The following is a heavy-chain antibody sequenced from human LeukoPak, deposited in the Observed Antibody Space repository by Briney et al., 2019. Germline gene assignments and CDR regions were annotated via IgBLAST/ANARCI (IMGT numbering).Heavy chain of an antibody. D-gene: IGHD5-12*01. V-gene: IGHV3-21*04. CDR1: GFTFSSYS. J-gene: IGHJ6*03. CDR3: ARGGYSGYDNYYMDV. Sequence: GGSLRLSCAASGFTFSSYSMNWVRQAPGKGLEWVSSISSSSSYIYYADSVKGRFTISRDNAKNSLYLQMNSLRAEDTAVYYCARGGYSGYDNYYMDVWGKGTTVTVSS. CDR2: ISSSSSYI.